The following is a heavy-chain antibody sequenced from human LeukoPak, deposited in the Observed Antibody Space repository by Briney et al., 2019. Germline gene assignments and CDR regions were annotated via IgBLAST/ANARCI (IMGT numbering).Heavy chain of an antibody. V-gene: IGHV3-21*04. Sequence: PGGSLRLSCAASGFTFSRYTMNWVRQAPGKGLEWVSAISSTSSYIYYADSVKGRFTISRDNSKNTLYLQMNSLRAEDTAVYYCAKIREYTYYDFWSGQPEGMDVWGQGTTVTVPS. CDR2: ISSTSSYI. D-gene: IGHD3-3*01. CDR3: AKIREYTYYDFWSGQPEGMDV. CDR1: GFTFSRYT. J-gene: IGHJ6*02.